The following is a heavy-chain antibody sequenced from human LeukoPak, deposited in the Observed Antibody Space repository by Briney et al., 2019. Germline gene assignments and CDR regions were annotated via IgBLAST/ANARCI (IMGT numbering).Heavy chain of an antibody. CDR3: ARDRETYYYDSSGYSYFDY. D-gene: IGHD3-22*01. J-gene: IGHJ4*02. CDR1: GVIVSSNY. Sequence: GGSLRLSCAASGVIVSSNYMSWVRQAPGKGLEWVSGINWNGGSTGYADSVKGRFTISRDNAKNSLYLQMNSLRAEDTALYYCARDRETYYYDSSGYSYFDYWGQGTLVTVSS. CDR2: INWNGGST. V-gene: IGHV3-20*04.